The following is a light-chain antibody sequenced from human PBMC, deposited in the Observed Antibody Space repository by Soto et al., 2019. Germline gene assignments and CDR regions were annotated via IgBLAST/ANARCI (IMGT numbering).Light chain of an antibody. CDR2: GAS. CDR3: QQYNNWPPT. CDR1: QSVSSN. Sequence: MTQSPATLSVSPGERATLSCRASQSVSSNLAWYQQKPGQAPRLLIYGASTRATGIPARFSGSGSGTEFTLTISSLQSEDFAAYYCQQYNNWPPTFGQGTKVDIK. V-gene: IGKV3-15*01. J-gene: IGKJ1*01.